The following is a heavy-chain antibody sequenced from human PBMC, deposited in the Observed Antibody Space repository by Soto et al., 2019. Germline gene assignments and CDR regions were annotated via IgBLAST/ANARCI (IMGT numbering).Heavy chain of an antibody. CDR2: INPNSGGT. D-gene: IGHD1-1*01. Sequence: ASVKVSCKASGHTFTGYYMHWVRQAPGQGLEWMGWINPNSGGTNYAQTFQGWVTMTRDTSISTAYMELSRLRSDDTAVYYCASFGAGTPRVPYYYYYGMDVWGQGTTVPVSS. J-gene: IGHJ6*02. CDR1: GHTFTGYY. CDR3: ASFGAGTPRVPYYYYYGMDV. V-gene: IGHV1-2*04.